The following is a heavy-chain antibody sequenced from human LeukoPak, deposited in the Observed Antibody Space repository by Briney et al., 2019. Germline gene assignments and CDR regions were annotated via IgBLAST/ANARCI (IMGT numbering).Heavy chain of an antibody. J-gene: IGHJ4*02. CDR2: ISYDGTNK. Sequence: GGSLRLFCAASGFTFSSYGIHWGRQAPGKGLEWVALISYDGTNKYYADSVKGRFTISRDNSKNTLYLQMNSLRAEDTAVYYCARDRGTRALDYWGQGTLVTVSS. CDR3: ARDRGTRALDY. D-gene: IGHD1-14*01. CDR1: GFTFSSYG. V-gene: IGHV3-33*01.